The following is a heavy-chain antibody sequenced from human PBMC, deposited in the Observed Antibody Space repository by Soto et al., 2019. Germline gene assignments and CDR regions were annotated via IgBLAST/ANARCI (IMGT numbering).Heavy chain of an antibody. Sequence: PGESLKISCKAYGYTFTIFWIGWVRQMPGKGLEWMGIIYPGDSDTRYSPSFQGQVTISADKSISTAYLQWSSLKASDTAMYYCARLPAAADTVFDYWGQGTLVTVSS. CDR1: GYTFTIFW. CDR2: IYPGDSDT. CDR3: ARLPAAADTVFDY. V-gene: IGHV5-51*01. J-gene: IGHJ4*02. D-gene: IGHD6-13*01.